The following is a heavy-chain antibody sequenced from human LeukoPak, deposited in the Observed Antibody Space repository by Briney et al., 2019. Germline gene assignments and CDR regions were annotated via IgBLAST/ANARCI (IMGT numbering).Heavy chain of an antibody. Sequence: GGSLRLSCVGSGFTFSGDNMNWVRQAPGKGLEWVAFVDSDSNYLYYTDSVKGRFIISRDNAKNSLFLQMDRLKVEDTAVYYCAREDYGFEHWGQGTLVTVSS. CDR3: AREDYGFEH. CDR1: GFTFSGDN. CDR2: VDSDSNYL. D-gene: IGHD3-16*01. J-gene: IGHJ4*02. V-gene: IGHV3-21*06.